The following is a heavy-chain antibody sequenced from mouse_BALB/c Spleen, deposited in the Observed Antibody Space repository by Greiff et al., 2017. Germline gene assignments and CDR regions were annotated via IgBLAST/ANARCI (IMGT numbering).Heavy chain of an antibody. V-gene: IGHV2-9*02. D-gene: IGHD2-3*01. CDR1: GFSLTSYG. J-gene: IGHJ4*01. CDR3: AREDYDGYFSAMDY. CDR2: IWAGGST. Sequence: VKLVESGPGLVAPSQSLSITCTVSGFSLTSYGVHWVRQPPGKGLEWLGVIWAGGSTNYNSALMSRLSISKDNSKSQVFLKMNSLQTDDTAMYYCAREDYDGYFSAMDYWGQGTSVTVSS.